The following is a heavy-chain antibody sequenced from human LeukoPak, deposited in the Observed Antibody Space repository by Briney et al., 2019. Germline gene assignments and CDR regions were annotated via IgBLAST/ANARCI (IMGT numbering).Heavy chain of an antibody. V-gene: IGHV1-69*04. J-gene: IGHJ4*02. Sequence: ASVKVSCKASGGTFSSYAISWVRQAPGQGLEWMGRIIPILGIANYAQKFQGRVTITADKSTSTAYMELSSLRSEDTAVCYCARDRINTYYYDSSGPFDYWGQGTLVTVSS. CDR3: ARDRINTYYYDSSGPFDY. D-gene: IGHD3-22*01. CDR2: IIPILGIA. CDR1: GGTFSSYA.